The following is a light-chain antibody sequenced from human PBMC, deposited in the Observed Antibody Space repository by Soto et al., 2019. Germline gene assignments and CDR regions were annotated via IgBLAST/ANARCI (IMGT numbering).Light chain of an antibody. J-gene: IGKJ4*01. V-gene: IGKV3-15*01. CDR3: QQYNTWPRAT. CDR1: QSISSN. Sequence: EIVLTQSPGTLSVAPGERATLSCWASQSISSNLAWYQQIPGQAPRLLMFRTSSRATGFPARFSGSGSGTEFNLPIRSLQSEDFGVYYCQQYNTWPRATFGGGTKVDIK. CDR2: RTS.